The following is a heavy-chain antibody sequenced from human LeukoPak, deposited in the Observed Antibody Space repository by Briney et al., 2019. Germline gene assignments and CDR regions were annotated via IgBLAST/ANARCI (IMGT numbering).Heavy chain of an antibody. V-gene: IGHV1-18*01. CDR2: ISAYNGNT. D-gene: IGHD2-2*01. Sequence: ASVKVSCKASGGTFSSYAISWVRQAPGQGLEWMGWISAYNGNTNYAQKLQGRVTMTTDTSTSTAYMELRSLRSDDTAVYYCARDPGWDCSSTSCSEGYFQHWGQGTLVTVSS. CDR1: GGTFSSYA. J-gene: IGHJ1*01. CDR3: ARDPGWDCSSTSCSEGYFQH.